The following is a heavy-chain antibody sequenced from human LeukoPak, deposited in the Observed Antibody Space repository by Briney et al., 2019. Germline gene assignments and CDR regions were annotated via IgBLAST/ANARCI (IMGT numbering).Heavy chain of an antibody. CDR1: GGSISNSSYY. Sequence: SETLSLTCTVSGGSISNSSYYWGWIRQPPGKGLEWIGSMYYSGSTYYNPSLKSRVTISVDTSKNQFSLKLSSVTAADTAVYDCARGGIAAAFDYWGQGTLVTVSS. V-gene: IGHV4-39*07. CDR3: ARGGIAAAFDY. J-gene: IGHJ4*02. D-gene: IGHD6-13*01. CDR2: MYYSGST.